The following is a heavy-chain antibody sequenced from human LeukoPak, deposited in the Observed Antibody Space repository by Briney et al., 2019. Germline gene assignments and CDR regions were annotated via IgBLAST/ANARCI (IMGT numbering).Heavy chain of an antibody. J-gene: IGHJ4*02. D-gene: IGHD6-19*01. Sequence: PGGSLRLSCAASGFTFSDYPIHWVRQAPGKGLEWVAVISYDGNNENYADSVKGRFTISRDNSKNTLYLQMNSLRAEDTAVYYCARTDSSGWYPYYDYWGQGTLVTVSS. CDR2: ISYDGNNE. CDR1: GFTFSDYP. CDR3: ARTDSSGWYPYYDY. V-gene: IGHV3-30*04.